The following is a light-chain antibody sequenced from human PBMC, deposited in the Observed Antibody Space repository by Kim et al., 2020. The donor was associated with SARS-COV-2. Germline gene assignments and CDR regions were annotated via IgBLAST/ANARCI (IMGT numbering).Light chain of an antibody. CDR3: SSYTSSSNWV. J-gene: IGLJ3*02. V-gene: IGLV2-14*03. Sequence: GQSITISCTGTSSDVGGYNYVSWYQQHPGEAPKLMIYDVSNRPSGVSNRFSGSKSGNTASLTISGLQAEDEADYYCSSYTSSSNWVFGGGTQLTV. CDR2: DVS. CDR1: SSDVGGYNY.